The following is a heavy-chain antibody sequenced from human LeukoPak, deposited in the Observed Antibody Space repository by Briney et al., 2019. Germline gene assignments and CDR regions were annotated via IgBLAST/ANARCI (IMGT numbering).Heavy chain of an antibody. Sequence: SETLSLTCAVSGGSISSGNWWSWVRQPPGKGLEWIGQIYHSGSTNYNPSLKSRVTISVEKSKNQFSLNLTSVTAADTAVYYCARGLVAASTDYWGQGTLVTVSS. V-gene: IGHV4-4*02. J-gene: IGHJ4*02. CDR1: GGSISSGNW. D-gene: IGHD6-13*01. CDR3: ARGLVAASTDY. CDR2: IYHSGST.